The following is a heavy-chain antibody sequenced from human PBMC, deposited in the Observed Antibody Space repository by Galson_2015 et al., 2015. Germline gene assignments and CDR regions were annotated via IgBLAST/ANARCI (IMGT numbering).Heavy chain of an antibody. Sequence: SLRLSCAASGFTFSSYWMSWVCQAPGKGLEWVSAISGSGGSTYYADSVKGRFTISRDNAKNSLYLQMNSLRAEDTALYHCARSPGYYGSGSYYNDYYFDYWGQGTLVTVSS. CDR2: ISGSGGST. V-gene: IGHV3-23*01. CDR1: GFTFSSYW. D-gene: IGHD3-10*01. J-gene: IGHJ4*02. CDR3: ARSPGYYGSGSYYNDYYFDY.